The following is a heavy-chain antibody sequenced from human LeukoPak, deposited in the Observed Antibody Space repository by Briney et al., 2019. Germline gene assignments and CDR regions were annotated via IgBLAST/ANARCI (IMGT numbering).Heavy chain of an antibody. D-gene: IGHD3-9*01. CDR1: GITLSNYG. V-gene: IGHV3-48*04. J-gene: IGHJ6*02. CDR3: ARSIGLTGGGVDV. Sequence: GGSLRLSCAVSGITLSNYGMNWVRQAPGKGLEWVSYITDSGNTIHYADSVKGRFTISRDNAKNSLYLQMNSLRAEDTAVYYCARSIGLTGGGVDVWGQGTTVTVSS. CDR2: ITDSGNTI.